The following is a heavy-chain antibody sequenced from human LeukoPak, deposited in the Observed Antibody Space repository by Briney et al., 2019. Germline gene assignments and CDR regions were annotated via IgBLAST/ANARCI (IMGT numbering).Heavy chain of an antibody. CDR1: GFTFDDYA. J-gene: IGHJ4*02. D-gene: IGHD6-13*01. CDR2: ISWNGGSI. Sequence: GGSLRLSCAASGFTFDDYAMHWVRQAPGKGLEWVSGISWNGGSIGYADSVKGRFTISRDNAKNSLYLQMNSLRAEDTALYYCAKGAVIAAAGTPPDYWGQGTLVTVSS. CDR3: AKGAVIAAAGTPPDY. V-gene: IGHV3-9*01.